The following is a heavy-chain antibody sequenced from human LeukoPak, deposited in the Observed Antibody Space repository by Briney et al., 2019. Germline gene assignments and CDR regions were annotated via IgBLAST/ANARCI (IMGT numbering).Heavy chain of an antibody. D-gene: IGHD6-19*01. V-gene: IGHV3-30*02. CDR3: AKVGAVAGTWVFDY. J-gene: IGHJ4*02. Sequence: GGSLRLSCAASGFTFSSHGMHWVRQAPGKGLEWVAFIRFDGSNKYYEDSVKARFTISRDNSKNTLYLQMNSLRAEDTAVYYCAKVGAVAGTWVFDYWGQGTLVTVSS. CDR2: IRFDGSNK. CDR1: GFTFSSHG.